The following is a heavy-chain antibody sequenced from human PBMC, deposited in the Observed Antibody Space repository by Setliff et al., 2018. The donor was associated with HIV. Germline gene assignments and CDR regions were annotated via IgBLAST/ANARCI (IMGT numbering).Heavy chain of an antibody. CDR3: AKGDSSGWYTDAFDI. CDR1: GGSISSDDYY. V-gene: IGHV4-30-4*02. Sequence: SETLSLTCTVSGGSISSDDYYWYWIRQPPGKGLEWIGYITYSGSAYYNPSLKSRVTISVDTSKNQFSLKLSSVTAADTAVYYCAKGDSSGWYTDAFDIWGQGTMVTVSS. D-gene: IGHD6-19*01. J-gene: IGHJ3*02. CDR2: ITYSGSA.